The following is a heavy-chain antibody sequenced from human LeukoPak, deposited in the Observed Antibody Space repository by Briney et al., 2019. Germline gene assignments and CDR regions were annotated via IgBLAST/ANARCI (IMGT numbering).Heavy chain of an antibody. V-gene: IGHV3-69-1*01. CDR1: GFTFSDSS. CDR2: ISPTSHT. Sequence: GSLRLSCAASGFTFSDSSMNWVRQGPGKGLEWLSYISPTSHTLYADSVKGRFTISRDNSKNTLYLQMNSLRAEDTAVYYCAKAADGYNYRNWFDPWGQGTLVTVSS. CDR3: AKAADGYNYRNWFDP. D-gene: IGHD5-24*01. J-gene: IGHJ5*02.